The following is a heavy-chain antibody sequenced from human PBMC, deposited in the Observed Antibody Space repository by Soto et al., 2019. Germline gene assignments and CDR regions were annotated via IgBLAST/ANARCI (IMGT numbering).Heavy chain of an antibody. Sequence: EVQLLESGGGLVQPGGSLRLSCAASGFTFSSYAMSWVRRPPGKGLEWVSSISGSGGSTYYADSVKGRFTISRDNSKNTLYLQMNRLRAEETAVYYCAKATYYYDSSGYYPFDYWGQGTLVTVSS. D-gene: IGHD3-22*01. J-gene: IGHJ4*02. V-gene: IGHV3-23*01. CDR3: AKATYYYDSSGYYPFDY. CDR1: GFTFSSYA. CDR2: ISGSGGST.